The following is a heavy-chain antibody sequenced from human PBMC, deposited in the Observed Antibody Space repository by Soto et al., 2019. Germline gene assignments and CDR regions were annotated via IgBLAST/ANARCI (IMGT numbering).Heavy chain of an antibody. CDR3: ARVWGGAFDF. J-gene: IGHJ3*01. D-gene: IGHD3-10*01. Sequence: SGTLSLTCTVSGGSLSSYYWSWIRQPPGKGLEWIGYIYYSGSTKYNPSLKSRVTISVDTSKNRFSLRLSSVTAADTAVYYCARVWGGAFDFWGQGTMVTVSS. V-gene: IGHV4-59*01. CDR2: IYYSGST. CDR1: GGSLSSYY.